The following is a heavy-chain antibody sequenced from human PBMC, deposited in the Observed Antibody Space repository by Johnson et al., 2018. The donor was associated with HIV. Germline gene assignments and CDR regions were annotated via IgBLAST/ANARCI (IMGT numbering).Heavy chain of an antibody. Sequence: VESGGGVVRPGGSLRLSCAASGFTFNDYGMSWVRQAPGKGLEWVSGTIWNGGNTAYADSVKGRFTISRDNAKNSLYLQLNSLRAEDTALYYCARDMSYYDSSGYLDDAFDIWGQGTMVTVSS. D-gene: IGHD3-22*01. CDR1: GFTFNDYG. CDR3: ARDMSYYDSSGYLDDAFDI. V-gene: IGHV3-20*04. CDR2: TIWNGGNT. J-gene: IGHJ3*02.